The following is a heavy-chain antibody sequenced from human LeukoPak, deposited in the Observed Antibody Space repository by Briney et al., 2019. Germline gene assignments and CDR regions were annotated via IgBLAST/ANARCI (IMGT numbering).Heavy chain of an antibody. D-gene: IGHD3-16*02. J-gene: IGHJ5*02. CDR3: ARNRGGWFDP. CDR2: ISSSSSYI. CDR1: GFTFSSYS. Sequence: GGSLRLPCAASGFTFSSYSMNWVRQAPGKGLEWVSSISSSSSYIYYADSVKGRFTISRDNAKNSLYLQMNSLRAEDTAVYYCARNRGGWFDPWGQGTLVTVSS. V-gene: IGHV3-21*01.